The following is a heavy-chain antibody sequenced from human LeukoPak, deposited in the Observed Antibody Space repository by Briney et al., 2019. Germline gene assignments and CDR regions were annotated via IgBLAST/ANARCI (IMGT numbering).Heavy chain of an antibody. D-gene: IGHD6-19*01. Sequence: GGSLRLSCAASGFTFSNYAMNWVRQAPGKGLEWVSSVSAGGGETFYGDSVKGRFIVSRDNSKNSLYLQMNSLRAEDTAVYYCARDTTYSSGWYRYYYYYYMDVWGKGTTVTVSS. V-gene: IGHV3-23*01. J-gene: IGHJ6*03. CDR2: VSAGGGET. CDR3: ARDTTYSSGWYRYYYYYYMDV. CDR1: GFTFSNYA.